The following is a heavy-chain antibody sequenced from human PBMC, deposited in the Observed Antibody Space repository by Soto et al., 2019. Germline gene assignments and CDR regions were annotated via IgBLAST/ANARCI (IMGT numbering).Heavy chain of an antibody. CDR2: IYYSGST. V-gene: IGHV4-59*01. D-gene: IGHD3-10*01. CDR1: GGSISSYY. CDR3: ARRGDSYGSGSYPNPFDY. J-gene: IGHJ4*01. Sequence: PSETLSLTCTVSGGSISSYYWSWIRQPPGKGLEWIGYIYYSGSTNYNPSLKSRVTISVDTSKNQFSLKLSSVTAADTAVYYCARRGDSYGSGSYPNPFDYWGHGTLVTVSS.